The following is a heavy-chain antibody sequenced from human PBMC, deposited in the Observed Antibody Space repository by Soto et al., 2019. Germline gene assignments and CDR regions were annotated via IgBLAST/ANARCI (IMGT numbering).Heavy chain of an antibody. V-gene: IGHV4-30-4*01. Sequence: QVQLQESGPGLVKPSQTLSLTCTVSGGSISSGDYYWTCIRQPPGKGLEWIGYIYYSGYTYYNPSLKSRITISVDTSKNQFSLKLTSVTAADTAVYFCARGGNGYHILTGFSSHYWGQGTLVTVSS. CDR3: ARGGNGYHILTGFSSHY. J-gene: IGHJ4*02. CDR2: IYYSGYT. CDR1: GGSISSGDYY. D-gene: IGHD3-9*01.